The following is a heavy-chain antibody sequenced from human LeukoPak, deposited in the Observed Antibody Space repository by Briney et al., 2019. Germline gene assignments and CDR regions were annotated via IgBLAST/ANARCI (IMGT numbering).Heavy chain of an antibody. Sequence: PGGSLRLSCAASGFTFDDYAMHWVRQAPGKGLEWVSLISWDGGSTYYADSVKGRFTISRDNSKNSLYLQMNSLRAEDTALYYCAKDIDPISDGDYYMDVWGKGTTVTVSS. D-gene: IGHD3-3*01. CDR1: GFTFDDYA. V-gene: IGHV3-43D*03. CDR2: ISWDGGST. J-gene: IGHJ6*03. CDR3: AKDIDPISDGDYYMDV.